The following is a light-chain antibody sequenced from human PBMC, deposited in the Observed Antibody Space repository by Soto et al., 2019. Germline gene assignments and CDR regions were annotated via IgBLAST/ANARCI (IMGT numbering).Light chain of an antibody. J-gene: IGKJ2*01. CDR1: QSITTH. Sequence: DIQMTQSPSSLSASVGDRVTMTCRASQSITTHVNWYQQKPGKAPKLLIYAASILQSGVPSRFSGSGSGKDFTLTISSLQPEDFATYFCQQSYSTPTPPTFGQGTKVEIK. CDR3: QQSYSTPTPPT. CDR2: AAS. V-gene: IGKV1-39*01.